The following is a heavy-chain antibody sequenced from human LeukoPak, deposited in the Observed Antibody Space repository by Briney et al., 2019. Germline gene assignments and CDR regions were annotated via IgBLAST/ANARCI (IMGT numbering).Heavy chain of an antibody. J-gene: IGHJ3*02. CDR2: IYPGDSDT. V-gene: IGHV5-51*01. Sequence: GESLKISCKGSGYSFTSYWIGWVRQMPGKGLEGMGIIYPGDSDTRYSPSFQGQVTISADKSISTAYLQWSSLKASDTAMYYCASESGSYYHAFDIWGQGTMVTVSS. CDR1: GYSFTSYW. D-gene: IGHD1-26*01. CDR3: ASESGSYYHAFDI.